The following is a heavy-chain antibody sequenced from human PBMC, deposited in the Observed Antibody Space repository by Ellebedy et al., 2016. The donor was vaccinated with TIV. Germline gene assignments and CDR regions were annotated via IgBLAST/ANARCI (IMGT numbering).Heavy chain of an antibody. Sequence: GESLKISCAASGFTVSSNYMSWVRQAPGKGLECVSVIYSGGTTYYADSVKGRFTISRDNSKNTLYLQMNSLRAEDTAVYYCARVVNYYDSRAYYLDYWGQGTLVTVSS. D-gene: IGHD3-22*01. J-gene: IGHJ4*02. V-gene: IGHV3-66*01. CDR1: GFTVSSNY. CDR3: ARVVNYYDSRAYYLDY. CDR2: IYSGGTT.